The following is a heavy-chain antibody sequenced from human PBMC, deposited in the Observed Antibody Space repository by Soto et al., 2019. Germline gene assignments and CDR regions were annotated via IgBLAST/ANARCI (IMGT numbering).Heavy chain of an antibody. CDR3: ARGQSPRTRIDY. D-gene: IGHD2-2*01. CDR2: INHSGST. J-gene: IGHJ4*02. Sequence: PSETLSLTCAVYGGSFSGYYWSWIRQPPGKGLEWIGEINHSGSTNYNPSLKSRATISVDTSKNQFSLKLSSVTAADTAVYYCARGQSPRTRIDYWGQGTLVTVSS. CDR1: GGSFSGYY. V-gene: IGHV4-34*01.